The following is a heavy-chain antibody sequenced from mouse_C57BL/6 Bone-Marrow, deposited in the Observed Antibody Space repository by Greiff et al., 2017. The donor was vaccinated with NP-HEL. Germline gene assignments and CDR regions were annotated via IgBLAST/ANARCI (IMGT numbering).Heavy chain of an antibody. CDR3: THGSLFDY. J-gene: IGHJ2*01. D-gene: IGHD1-1*01. CDR2: IDPENGDT. Sequence: EVQLQESGAELVRPGASVKLSCTASGFNIKDDYMHWVKQRPEQGLEWIGWIDPENGDTEYAAKFQGKATITADTSSNTPYLQLSSLTSEDTAVYYCTHGSLFDYWGQGTTLTVSS. CDR1: GFNIKDDY. V-gene: IGHV14-4*01.